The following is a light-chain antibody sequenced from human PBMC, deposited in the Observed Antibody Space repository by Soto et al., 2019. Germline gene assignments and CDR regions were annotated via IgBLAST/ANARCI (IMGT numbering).Light chain of an antibody. Sequence: SVLTQPPSVSGAPGQRVTISCTGSSSNIGAGYDVHWYQQLPGTAPKLLIYGNSNRPSGVPDRFSGSKSGTSASLAITGLQAEDEADYYCQSYDSSLSGLDVVFGGGTKLTVL. CDR3: QSYDSSLSGLDVV. CDR1: SSNIGAGYD. V-gene: IGLV1-40*01. J-gene: IGLJ2*01. CDR2: GNS.